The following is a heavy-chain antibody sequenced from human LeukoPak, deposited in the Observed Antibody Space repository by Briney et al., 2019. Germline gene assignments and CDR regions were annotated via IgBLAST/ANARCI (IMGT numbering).Heavy chain of an antibody. CDR1: GFTFSNTW. CDR2: IKRIIDGGTT. CDR3: AAQGGSLALRY. V-gene: IGHV3-15*01. J-gene: IGHJ4*02. D-gene: IGHD3-16*01. Sequence: GGSLRLSCAASGFTFSNTWMNWVRQAPGKGLEWVGRIKRIIDGGTTDYAAPVKGRFTVSRDDSINTLYLQMSSLKTEDTAVYYCAAQGGSLALRYWGQGTLVTVSS.